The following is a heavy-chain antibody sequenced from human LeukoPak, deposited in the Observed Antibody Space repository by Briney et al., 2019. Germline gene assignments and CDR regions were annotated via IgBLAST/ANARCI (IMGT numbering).Heavy chain of an antibody. Sequence: ASVKVSCKASGYTFTGYYMHWVRQAPGQGLEWMGWINPNSGGTNYAQKFQGWVTMTRDTSISTAYMELSRLRSDDTAVYYCARGTWIQLWTTPNFDYWGQGTLVTVSS. CDR2: INPNSGGT. J-gene: IGHJ4*02. D-gene: IGHD5-18*01. CDR1: GYTFTGYY. V-gene: IGHV1-2*04. CDR3: ARGTWIQLWTTPNFDY.